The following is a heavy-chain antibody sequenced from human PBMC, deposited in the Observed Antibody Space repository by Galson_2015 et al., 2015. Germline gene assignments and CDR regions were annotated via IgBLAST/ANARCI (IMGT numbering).Heavy chain of an antibody. CDR1: GFTFEDYS. Sequence: SLRLSCAASGFTFEDYSLHWVRQAPGRGLGWVSLIDKKGEKVFYGDSVKGRFAISRDTRRRSLYLQMNSLRADDSALYYCAKEKLGTSWVSFDIWGQGTMVTVSS. J-gene: IGHJ3*02. CDR3: AKEKLGTSWVSFDI. CDR2: IDKKGEKV. D-gene: IGHD3-16*01. V-gene: IGHV3-43*01.